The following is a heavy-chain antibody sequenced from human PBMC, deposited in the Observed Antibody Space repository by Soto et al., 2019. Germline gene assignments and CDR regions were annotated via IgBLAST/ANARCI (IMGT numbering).Heavy chain of an antibody. J-gene: IGHJ4*02. V-gene: IGHV4-30-2*01. CDR2: IYHSGST. CDR3: ARGRYGSGSYFDY. CDR1: GGSISSGGYS. Sequence: SETLSLTCAVSGGSISSGGYSWSWIRQPPGKGLEWIGYIYHSGSTYYNPSLKSRVTISVDRSKNQFSLKLSSVTAADTAVYYCARGRYGSGSYFDYWGQGTLVTVSS. D-gene: IGHD3-10*01.